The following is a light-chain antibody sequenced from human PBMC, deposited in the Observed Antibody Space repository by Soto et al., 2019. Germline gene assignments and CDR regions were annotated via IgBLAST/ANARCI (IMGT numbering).Light chain of an antibody. V-gene: IGKV3-20*01. J-gene: IGKJ2*01. CDR2: HAS. Sequence: ENVLSLSPGTLSLSPGERATLSCRASQSVSRNFLAWYQQKPGQAPRLLIYHASNRATGIPDRFSGSGSGTDFTLTISRLEPEDFVMYYCRQYASARRTFGQGTNLEIK. CDR3: RQYASARRT. CDR1: QSVSRNF.